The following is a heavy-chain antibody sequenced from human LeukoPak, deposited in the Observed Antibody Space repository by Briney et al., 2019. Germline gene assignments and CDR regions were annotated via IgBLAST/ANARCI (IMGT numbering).Heavy chain of an antibody. Sequence: GASVTVSCTVSGYTLTELSMHWVRQAPGKGLEWMGGFDPEDGETIYAQKFQGRVTMTEDKSTDTAYMALSSMRSEATAVYYCATDLRGSGRNYFDYWGQGTLVTVSS. J-gene: IGHJ4*02. CDR2: FDPEDGET. D-gene: IGHD3-10*01. CDR3: ATDLRGSGRNYFDY. CDR1: GYTLTELS. V-gene: IGHV1-24*01.